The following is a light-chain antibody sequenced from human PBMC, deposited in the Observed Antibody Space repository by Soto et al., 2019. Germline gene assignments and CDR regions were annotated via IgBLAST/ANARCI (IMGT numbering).Light chain of an antibody. J-gene: IGKJ1*01. Sequence: DIVLTQSPGTLSLSPGERATLSCRTSESISSEYLAWYQQRPGQAPRLLIYGASSRATGVPDRFSGSGSGTDFTLTISGLEPEDFAVYSCQQYGTLPWTFGQGTKVDIK. CDR2: GAS. V-gene: IGKV3-20*01. CDR3: QQYGTLPWT. CDR1: ESISSEY.